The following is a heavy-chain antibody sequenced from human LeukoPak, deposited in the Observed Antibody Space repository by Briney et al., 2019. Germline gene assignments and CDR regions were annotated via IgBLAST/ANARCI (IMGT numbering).Heavy chain of an antibody. V-gene: IGHV4-39*07. D-gene: IGHD3-16*02. J-gene: IGHJ4*02. CDR2: IYYSGSA. Sequence: SETLSLTCTVAGGSISTSNYHWGWIRQPPGKGLEWIGTIYYSGSAYYNPSLKSRVAISMATSKNQFSLKLSSVTAADTAMYYCARYDVWGTYRAFDYWGQGTLVSVSS. CDR3: ARYDVWGTYRAFDY. CDR1: GGSISTSNYH.